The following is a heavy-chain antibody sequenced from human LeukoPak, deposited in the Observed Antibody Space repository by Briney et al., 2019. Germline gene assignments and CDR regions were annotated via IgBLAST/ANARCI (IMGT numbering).Heavy chain of an antibody. CDR2: IYTSGST. CDR1: GGSISSSTYY. CDR3: ARSSSSGYYYYYYYYMDV. J-gene: IGHJ6*03. D-gene: IGHD3-22*01. V-gene: IGHV4-61*02. Sequence: PSETLSLTCTVSGGSISSSTYYWGWVRQPAGKGLEWIGRIYTSGSTNYNPSLKSRVTISVDTSKNQFSLKLSSVTAADTAVYYCARSSSSGYYYYYYYYMDVWGKGTTVTVSS.